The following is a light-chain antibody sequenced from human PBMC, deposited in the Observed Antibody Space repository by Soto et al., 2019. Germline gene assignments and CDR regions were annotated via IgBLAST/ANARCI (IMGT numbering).Light chain of an antibody. CDR3: RQYLITAWT. CDR1: QNVSGDY. J-gene: IGKJ1*01. Sequence: EIVLTQSPGTLSLSPGEGSTLSCRASQNVSGDYLAWYQSKPGQAPRLLIHGASNRATGIPDRLSGSGSGTDFPLTIGRLEPEYFAVYYCRQYLITAWTLGQGTKVEIK. CDR2: GAS. V-gene: IGKV3-20*01.